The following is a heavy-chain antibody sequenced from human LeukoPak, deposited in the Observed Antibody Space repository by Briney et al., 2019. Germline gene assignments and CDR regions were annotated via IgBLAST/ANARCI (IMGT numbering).Heavy chain of an antibody. V-gene: IGHV4-59*12. CDR3: ARVVAAAGNNWFDP. CDR1: GGSISSYY. Sequence: SETLSLTCTVSGGSISSYYWSWIRQTPGKGLEWIAYIHDSGSTYNNPSLKSRLSISIDTSKNQFSLKLNSVTAADTAVYYCARVVAAAGNNWFDPWGQGTLVTVSS. D-gene: IGHD6-13*01. CDR2: IHDSGST. J-gene: IGHJ5*02.